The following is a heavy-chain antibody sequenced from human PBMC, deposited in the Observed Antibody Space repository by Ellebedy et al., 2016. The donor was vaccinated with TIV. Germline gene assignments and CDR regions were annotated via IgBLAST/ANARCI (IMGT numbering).Heavy chain of an antibody. CDR1: GFTFSSYA. D-gene: IGHD4-17*01. Sequence: GESLKISXAASGFTFSSYAMSWVRQAPGKGLEWVSAISGSGGSTYYADSVKGRFTISRDNSKNTLYLQMNSLRAEDTAVYYCAKERVGDYGVFEYWGQGTLVTVSS. V-gene: IGHV3-23*01. CDR3: AKERVGDYGVFEY. J-gene: IGHJ4*02. CDR2: ISGSGGST.